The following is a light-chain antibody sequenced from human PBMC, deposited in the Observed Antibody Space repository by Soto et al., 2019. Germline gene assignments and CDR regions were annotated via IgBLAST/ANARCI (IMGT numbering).Light chain of an antibody. J-gene: IGKJ1*01. CDR1: QSLSTN. CDR2: DAS. V-gene: IGKV3D-15*01. CDR3: QQYNNWPWT. Sequence: EVVMTQSPATLSVSPGERATLSCRASQSLSTNLAWYQQKPGQAPRLLIYDASNRATGIPARFSGSGSGTDFTLTISSLQSEDFAIYYCQQYNNWPWTFGQGTKVDIK.